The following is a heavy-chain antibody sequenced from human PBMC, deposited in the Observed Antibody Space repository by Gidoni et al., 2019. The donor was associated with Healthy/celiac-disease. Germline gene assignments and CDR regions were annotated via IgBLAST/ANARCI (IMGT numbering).Heavy chain of an antibody. CDR1: GFTFSNYA. CDR2: ISGSGGST. Sequence: EVQLLESGGGLVQPGGSLRPSCAASGFTFSNYAMSWVRQAPGKGLEWVSTISGSGGSTYYADSVKGRFTISRDNSRNTLYLQMNSLRAEDTAVYYCAKDLYCSSTSCSDWFDPWGQGTLVTVSS. CDR3: AKDLYCSSTSCSDWFDP. D-gene: IGHD2-2*01. V-gene: IGHV3-23*01. J-gene: IGHJ5*02.